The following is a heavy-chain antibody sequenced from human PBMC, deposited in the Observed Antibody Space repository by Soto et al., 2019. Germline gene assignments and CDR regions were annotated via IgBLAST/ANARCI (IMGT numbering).Heavy chain of an antibody. D-gene: IGHD3-16*01. CDR2: SSRSGSTI. CDR1: GFSFSDYE. CDR3: ARSPLVYDYVRQTWREVGDSFDI. J-gene: IGHJ3*02. Sequence: EVQLVESGGGVVQPGGSLRLSCAASGFSFSDYEMNWVRQAPGKGLEWVSYSSRSGSTIEYADSVKGRFTISRDYAKTSLYLQMNSLRVEDTAVYYCARSPLVYDYVRQTWREVGDSFDIWGRGTLVTVSS. V-gene: IGHV3-48*03.